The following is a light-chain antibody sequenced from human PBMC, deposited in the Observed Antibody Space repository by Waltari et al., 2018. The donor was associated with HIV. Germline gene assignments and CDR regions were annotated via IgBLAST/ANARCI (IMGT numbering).Light chain of an antibody. Sequence: EIVMPQSPDTLSVSTGDRATLSCRASQSVGGNLAWYQVRPGQTPSLLIYGATSRTTGFPARFSGRGSGTEFTLTISGLQSEDFAIYYCQQYNELPQTFGQGTRV. J-gene: IGKJ1*01. CDR2: GAT. V-gene: IGKV3-15*01. CDR1: QSVGGN. CDR3: QQYNELPQT.